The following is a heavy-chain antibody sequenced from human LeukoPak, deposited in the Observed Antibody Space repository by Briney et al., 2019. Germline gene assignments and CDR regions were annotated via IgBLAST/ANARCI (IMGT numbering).Heavy chain of an antibody. J-gene: IGHJ4*02. CDR3: TRGGHSRGWTRFES. V-gene: IGHV4-34*01. D-gene: IGHD6-19*01. CDR1: GDSFSGYY. Sequence: PSETLSLTCAVHGDSFSGYYWSWIRQPPGKGLEWIGEIKHSGSTNYNPSLKSRVTISVDTSKNQFSLKLSSVTAADTAVYYCTRGGHSRGWTRFESWGQGTLVTVSS. CDR2: IKHSGST.